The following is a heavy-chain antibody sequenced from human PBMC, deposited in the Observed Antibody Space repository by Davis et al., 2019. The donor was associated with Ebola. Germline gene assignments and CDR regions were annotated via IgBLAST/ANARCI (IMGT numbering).Heavy chain of an antibody. CDR2: IYYSGST. CDR1: GGSISSGDYY. CDR3: ARLYGSGSYYFDY. Sequence: SETLSLTYTVSGGSISSGDYYWSWIRQPPGKGLEWIGYIYYSGSTNYNPSLKSRVTISVDTSKNQFSLKLSSVTAADTAVYYCARLYGSGSYYFDYWGQGTLVTVSS. V-gene: IGHV4-61*08. J-gene: IGHJ4*02. D-gene: IGHD3-10*01.